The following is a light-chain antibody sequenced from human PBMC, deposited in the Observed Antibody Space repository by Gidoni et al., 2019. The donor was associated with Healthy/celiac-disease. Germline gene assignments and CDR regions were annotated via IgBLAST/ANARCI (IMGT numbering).Light chain of an antibody. CDR1: QSVSSSF. V-gene: IGKV3-20*01. CDR2: ASS. CDR3: QHYGSSPH. J-gene: IGKJ3*01. Sequence: IVLTQSPGTLSLSPGERATLSCRASQSVSSSFLTWYQQQQGQPPRLLFDASSSQATVIPDRFSGSGSGTYFTLTSSILDADVFALYYCQHYGSSPHFGPGTKVDIK.